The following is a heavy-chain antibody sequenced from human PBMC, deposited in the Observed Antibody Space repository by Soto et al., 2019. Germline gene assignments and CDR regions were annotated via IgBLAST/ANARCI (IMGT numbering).Heavy chain of an antibody. CDR1: GYTLTELS. V-gene: IGHV1-24*01. J-gene: IGHJ4*02. Sequence: ASVKVSCKXSGYTLTELSMHWVRQPPGKGLEWMGGFDPEDGETIYAQKFQGRVTMTEDTSTDTAYMELSSLRSEDTALYYCATDDPLYGDPLGYWGQGTLVTVSS. CDR2: FDPEDGET. D-gene: IGHD4-17*01. CDR3: ATDDPLYGDPLGY.